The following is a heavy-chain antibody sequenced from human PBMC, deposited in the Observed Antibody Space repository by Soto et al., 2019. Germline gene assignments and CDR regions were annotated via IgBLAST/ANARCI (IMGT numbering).Heavy chain of an antibody. J-gene: IGHJ5*02. V-gene: IGHV4-39*01. Sequence: ETLSLTCTVSGCSISSSSYYWGWIRQPPGKGLEWIGYISYSGSTYYTPSLKSRVTISVDTSKNQFFLKLSSVTAADTAVYFCARRTYYDVLTGRYNWFDPWGQGTRVTVSS. CDR2: ISYSGST. CDR3: ARRTYYDVLTGRYNWFDP. D-gene: IGHD3-9*01. CDR1: GCSISSSSYY.